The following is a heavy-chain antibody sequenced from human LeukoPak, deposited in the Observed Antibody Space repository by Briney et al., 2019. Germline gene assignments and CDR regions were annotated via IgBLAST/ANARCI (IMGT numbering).Heavy chain of an antibody. CDR3: ARSPRGGSGSYDY. V-gene: IGHV4-34*01. Sequence: SETLSLTCAVYGGSFSGYYWSWIRQPPGKGLEWIGEINHSGSTNYNPPLKSRVTISVDTSKNQFSLKLSSVTAADTAVYYCARSPRGGSGSYDYWGQGTLVTVSS. CDR2: INHSGST. J-gene: IGHJ4*02. CDR1: GGSFSGYY. D-gene: IGHD3-10*01.